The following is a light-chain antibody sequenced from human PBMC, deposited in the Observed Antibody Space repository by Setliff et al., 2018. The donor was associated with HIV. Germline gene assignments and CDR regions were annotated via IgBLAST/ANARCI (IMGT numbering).Light chain of an antibody. CDR1: SSDVDGSNH. CDR3: SSFSGSSTLV. CDR2: EVS. J-gene: IGLJ2*01. V-gene: IGLV2-18*02. Sequence: QSALTQPPSVSGSPGQSVTISCTGTSSDVDGSNHVSWYQQPPGTAPKLMLYEVSYRPSGVPDRFSGSKSGNTASLTISGLQAEDEADYYCSSFSGSSTLVFGGGTKVT.